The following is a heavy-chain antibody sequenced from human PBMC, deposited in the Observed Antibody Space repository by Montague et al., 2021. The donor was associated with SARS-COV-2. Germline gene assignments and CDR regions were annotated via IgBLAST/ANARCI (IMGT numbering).Heavy chain of an antibody. Sequence: SETLSLTCTVSGASITSSNWWNWVRQPPGKGLEWIGQIYHSGSTNYNPSLKSRLTLSLDKFKNQFSLNLSSVTAADTAVYYCARQIQQVVLSPAKLTNWFEPWGRGTLVTVAS. J-gene: IGHJ5*02. D-gene: IGHD2-15*01. CDR2: IYHSGST. CDR3: ARQIQQVVLSPAKLTNWFEP. V-gene: IGHV4-4*02. CDR1: GASITSSNW.